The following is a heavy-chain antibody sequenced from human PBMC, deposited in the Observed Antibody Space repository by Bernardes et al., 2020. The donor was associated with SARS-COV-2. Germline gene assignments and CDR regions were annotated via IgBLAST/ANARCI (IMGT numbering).Heavy chain of an antibody. J-gene: IGHJ6*02. CDR2: ISASDGT. CDR3: ARGKGTRAHQYYYGMDV. Sequence: GGSLRLSCVASGFTFSSYAMNWVRQAPGKGLEWVSLISASDGTYYTESVKGRFTMSRDNSKNTLHLQMNSLGAEDTAVYYCARGKGTRAHQYYYGMDVWGQGTTVSVSS. D-gene: IGHD2-2*01. CDR1: GFTFSSYA. V-gene: IGHV3-23*01.